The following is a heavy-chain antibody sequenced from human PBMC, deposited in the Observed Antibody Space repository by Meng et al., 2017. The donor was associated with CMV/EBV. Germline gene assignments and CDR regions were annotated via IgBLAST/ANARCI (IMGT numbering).Heavy chain of an antibody. CDR3: ARGPEVDYGDYVGLDY. J-gene: IGHJ4*02. D-gene: IGHD4-17*01. Sequence: QMRLHEACPRLGKPSWPLSLTCTVSGGSISSYYWSWIRQPAGKGLEWIGRIYTSGSTNYNPSLKSRVTMSVDTSKNQFSLKLSSVTAADTAVYYCARGPEVDYGDYVGLDYWGQGTLVTVSS. CDR1: GGSISSYY. V-gene: IGHV4-4*07. CDR2: IYTSGST.